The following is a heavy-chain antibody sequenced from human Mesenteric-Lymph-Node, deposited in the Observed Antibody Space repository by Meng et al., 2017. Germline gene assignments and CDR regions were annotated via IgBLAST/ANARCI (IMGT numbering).Heavy chain of an antibody. CDR1: GYTASNEGDV. J-gene: IGHJ4*02. D-gene: IGHD3-10*01. CDR3: ARDGPGGRRFDY. Sequence: HVQLPPRGPGLVAPPQTRSLTCVISGYTASNEGDVWSWIRQSPLRGLEWLGRTYFRSKWFYDYEPSVKSRITVKPDESKNQFSLELRSVTPDDSAVYFCARDGPGGRRFDYWGQGTLVTVSS. CDR2: TYFRSKWFY. V-gene: IGHV6-1*02.